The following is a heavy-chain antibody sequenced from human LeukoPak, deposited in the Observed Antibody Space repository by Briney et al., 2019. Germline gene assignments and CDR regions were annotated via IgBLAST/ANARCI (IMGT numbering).Heavy chain of an antibody. J-gene: IGHJ4*02. CDR3: ARDLAGSIDY. Sequence: PGGSLRLSCAASGFTFSRFLMHWVRQAPGKGLVWVSLISNDGRTTRYADSVKGRFTISRDNAKNTLYLEMNSLGAEDTAVYYCARDLAGSIDYWGQGTLVTVSS. D-gene: IGHD6-19*01. CDR2: ISNDGRTT. CDR1: GFTFSRFL. V-gene: IGHV3-74*01.